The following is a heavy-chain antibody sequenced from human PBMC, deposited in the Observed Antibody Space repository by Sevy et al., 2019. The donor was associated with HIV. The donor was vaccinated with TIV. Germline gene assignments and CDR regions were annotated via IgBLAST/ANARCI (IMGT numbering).Heavy chain of an antibody. J-gene: IGHJ4*02. D-gene: IGHD3-9*01. CDR2: VYFTGST. Sequence: SETLSLTCSVSGGSISSSTYYWGWIRQPPGRGLEWLGSVYFTGSTYYNPSLKSRVTISVDTSKNEFSLKVNSVTAADTAVYYCARLGGVRFFDWSSLNYFDYWGQGTLVTVSS. CDR1: GGSISSSTYY. CDR3: ARLGGVRFFDWSSLNYFDY. V-gene: IGHV4-39*01.